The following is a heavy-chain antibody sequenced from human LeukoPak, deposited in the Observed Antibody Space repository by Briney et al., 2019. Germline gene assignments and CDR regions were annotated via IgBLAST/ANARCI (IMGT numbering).Heavy chain of an antibody. V-gene: IGHV3-23*05. D-gene: IGHD1-1*01. CDR2: IDISGGAT. CDR3: ANEVRPNDY. J-gene: IGHJ4*02. Sequence: GGSLRLSCVASGFPFSSHAMCWVRQAPGKGLEWVSSIDISGGATWYADSVRGRFTISRDNSKNTLYLQMTSLRVEDTALYYCANEVRPNDYWGQGTLVSASS. CDR1: GFPFSSHA.